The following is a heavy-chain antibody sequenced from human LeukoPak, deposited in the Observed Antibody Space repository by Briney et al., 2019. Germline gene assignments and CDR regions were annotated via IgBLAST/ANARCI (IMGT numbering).Heavy chain of an antibody. Sequence: ASVKVSCKASGYTFTGYYMHWVRQAPGQGLEWMGWINPNSGGTNYAQKFQGWVTMTRDTSISTAYMELSRLRSDDTAVYYCARAADGYSSSWYIGYWGQGTLVTVSS. J-gene: IGHJ4*02. V-gene: IGHV1-2*04. D-gene: IGHD6-13*01. CDR1: GYTFTGYY. CDR3: ARAADGYSSSWYIGY. CDR2: INPNSGGT.